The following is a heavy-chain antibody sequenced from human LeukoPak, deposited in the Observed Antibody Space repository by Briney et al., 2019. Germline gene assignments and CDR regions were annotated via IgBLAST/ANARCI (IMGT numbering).Heavy chain of an antibody. D-gene: IGHD2-2*01. Sequence: SETLSLTCAVYGGSFSGYYWSWIRQPPGKGLEWIGEINHSGSTNYNPSLKSRVTISVDTSKNQFSLKLSSVTAADTAVYYCARGKKDIVVVGPEKDYYYYYYMDVWGKGTTVTVSS. V-gene: IGHV4-34*01. CDR2: INHSGST. CDR1: GGSFSGYY. CDR3: ARGKKDIVVVGPEKDYYYYYYMDV. J-gene: IGHJ6*03.